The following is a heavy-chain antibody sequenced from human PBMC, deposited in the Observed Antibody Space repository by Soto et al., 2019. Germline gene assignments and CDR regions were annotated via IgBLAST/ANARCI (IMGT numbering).Heavy chain of an antibody. CDR3: ATEGEMSGASDWADYFDH. CDR2: IKRKSDHGTT. V-gene: IGHV3-15*01. D-gene: IGHD2-15*01. J-gene: IGHJ4*01. CDR1: GFAFSHVW. Sequence: EMQLVESGGGLVEPGGSLRLSCAASGFAFSHVWMTWVRQAPGKGLEWVGRIKRKSDHGTTDYAAAVKGRFTISRDDSKNTLYLQMDSLKSEDTAVYYCATEGEMSGASDWADYFDHWGRGTLVTVS.